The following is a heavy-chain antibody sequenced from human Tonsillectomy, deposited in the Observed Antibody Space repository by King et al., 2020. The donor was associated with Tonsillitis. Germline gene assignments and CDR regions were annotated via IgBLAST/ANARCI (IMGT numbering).Heavy chain of an antibody. J-gene: IGHJ6*02. CDR2: ISYDGSNK. V-gene: IGHV3-30*18. CDR3: AKHIEEAGEYYYYYPMDV. D-gene: IGHD6-19*01. CDR1: GFSFATYG. Sequence: VQLVESGGGVVQPGRSLRLSCAASGFSFATYGMHWVRQTPGKGLEWVAVISYDGSNKYYGDSVKGRFTISRDNSKNILYLEMSSLKPEDTAVYYCAKHIEEAGEYYYYYPMDVWGQGTTVIVSS.